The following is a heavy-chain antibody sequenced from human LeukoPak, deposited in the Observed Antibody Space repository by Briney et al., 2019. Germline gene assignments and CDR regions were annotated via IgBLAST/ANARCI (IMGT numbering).Heavy chain of an antibody. CDR3: AKVGYYDFWSGQYDAFDI. V-gene: IGHV3-74*01. CDR1: GFTFSSYW. CDR2: INSDGSST. Sequence: PGGSLRLSCAASGFTFSSYWMHWVRQAPGKGLVWVSRINSDGSSTSYADSVKGRFTISRDNAKNTLYLQMNSLRAEDTAVYYCAKVGYYDFWSGQYDAFDIWGQGTMVTVSS. D-gene: IGHD3-3*01. J-gene: IGHJ3*02.